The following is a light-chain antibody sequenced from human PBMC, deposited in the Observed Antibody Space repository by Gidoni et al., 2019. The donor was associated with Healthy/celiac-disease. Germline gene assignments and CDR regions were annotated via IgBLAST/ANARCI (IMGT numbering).Light chain of an antibody. CDR3: QQYGSSPIT. CDR2: GAS. CDR1: QSVSSSY. J-gene: IGKJ5*01. Sequence: EIVLTQSPGTLPLSPGERATLSCRASQSVSSSYLAWYQQKPGQAPRLLIYGASSRATGIPDRCSGSGSGTDFTLTISRLEPEDFAVYYCQQYGSSPITFXXXTRLEIK. V-gene: IGKV3-20*01.